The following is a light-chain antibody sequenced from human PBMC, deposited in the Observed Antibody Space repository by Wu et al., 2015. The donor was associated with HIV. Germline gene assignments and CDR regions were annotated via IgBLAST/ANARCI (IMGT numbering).Light chain of an antibody. V-gene: IGKV3-15*01. CDR2: GAS. CDR3: QQYDDWPPFT. Sequence: EIVMTQSPATLSVSPGERATLSCRASQRVSSNLAWYQQKPGQAPRLLIYGASTRATGIPARFSGRGSGTEFTLTISSMQSEDFAVYYCQQYDDWPPFTFGPGTKSGYQT. CDR1: QRVSSN. J-gene: IGKJ3*01.